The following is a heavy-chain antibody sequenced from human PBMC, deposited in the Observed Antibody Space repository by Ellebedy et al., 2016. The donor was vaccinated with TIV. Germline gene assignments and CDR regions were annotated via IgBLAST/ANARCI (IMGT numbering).Heavy chain of an antibody. D-gene: IGHD6-13*01. CDR2: IYPGDADT. CDR1: GYSFTSYW. Sequence: GESLKISCKGSGYSFTSYWIGWVRQMPGKGREWMGIIYPGDADTRYSPSFQGQVTISADKSISTAYLQWRSLKASDTAMYYCARLPSYTSSLTRIYWFFDLWGRGTLVTVSS. J-gene: IGHJ2*01. V-gene: IGHV5-51*01. CDR3: ARLPSYTSSLTRIYWFFDL.